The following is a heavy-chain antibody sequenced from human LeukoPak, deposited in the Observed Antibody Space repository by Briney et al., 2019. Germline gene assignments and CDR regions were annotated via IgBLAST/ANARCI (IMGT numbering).Heavy chain of an antibody. CDR3: ARDRLHWPLVGDAFDI. Sequence: GASVKVSCKASGYTFTGYYMHWVRQAPGQGLEWMGWINPNSGGTNYAQKFQGRVTMTRDTSISTAYMELSRLRSDDTAVYYCARDRLHWPLVGDAFDIWGQGTMVTVSS. D-gene: IGHD1-1*01. CDR2: INPNSGGT. CDR1: GYTFTGYY. J-gene: IGHJ3*02. V-gene: IGHV1-2*02.